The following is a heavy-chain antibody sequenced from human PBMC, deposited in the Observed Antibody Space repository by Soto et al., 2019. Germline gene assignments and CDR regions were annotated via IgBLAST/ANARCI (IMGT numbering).Heavy chain of an antibody. D-gene: IGHD3-10*01. V-gene: IGHV4-30-4*01. CDR1: GGSISSADYY. CDR3: ASIWFGDFDY. CDR2: FHSSGAT. Sequence: QVQLQESGPGLVKPSQTLSLTCTVSGGSISSADYYWSRIRQPPGKGLEWIGYFHSSGATYKDPSLKRRVTISVDTSKNQISLKLDSVTAADTAVYYCASIWFGDFDYWGHGTLVTVSS. J-gene: IGHJ4*01.